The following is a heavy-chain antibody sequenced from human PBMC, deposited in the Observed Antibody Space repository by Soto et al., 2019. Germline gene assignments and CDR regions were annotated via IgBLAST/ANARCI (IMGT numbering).Heavy chain of an antibody. J-gene: IGHJ5*02. D-gene: IGHD1-20*01. Sequence: QTGGSLRLSXAASGFTFSSYGMHWVRQAPGKGLEWVAVIWYDGSNKYYADSVKGRFTISRDNSKNTLYLQMNSLRAEDTAVYYCARGPSLTGTATQNWFDPWGQGTLVTASS. V-gene: IGHV3-33*01. CDR1: GFTFSSYG. CDR3: ARGPSLTGTATQNWFDP. CDR2: IWYDGSNK.